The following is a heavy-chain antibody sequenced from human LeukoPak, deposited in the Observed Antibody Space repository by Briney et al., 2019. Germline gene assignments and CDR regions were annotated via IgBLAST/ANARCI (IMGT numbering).Heavy chain of an antibody. CDR1: GGSISSGSYY. D-gene: IGHD6-19*01. V-gene: IGHV4-61*02. J-gene: IGHJ6*02. Sequence: PSQTLSLTCTVSGGSISSGSYYWSWIRQPAGKGLEWIGRIYTSGSTNYNPSLKSRVTISVDTSKNRFSLKLSSVTAADTAVYYCARERGSREWLGSYYYYYYGMDVWGQGTTVTVSS. CDR3: ARERGSREWLGSYYYYYYGMDV. CDR2: IYTSGST.